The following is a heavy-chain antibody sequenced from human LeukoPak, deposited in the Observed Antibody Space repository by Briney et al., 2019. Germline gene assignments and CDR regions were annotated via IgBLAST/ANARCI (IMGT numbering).Heavy chain of an antibody. CDR1: GFTFSSYS. Sequence: PGGSLRLSCAASGFTFSSYSMVWVRQAPGKGLEYVSGITSNGGTTYYGNSVKGRFTISRDNSKDTLYLQMGSLRTEDMAVYYCARGIRWASDYWGQGTPATVAS. J-gene: IGHJ4*02. V-gene: IGHV3-64*01. D-gene: IGHD4-23*01. CDR2: ITSNGGTT. CDR3: ARGIRWASDY.